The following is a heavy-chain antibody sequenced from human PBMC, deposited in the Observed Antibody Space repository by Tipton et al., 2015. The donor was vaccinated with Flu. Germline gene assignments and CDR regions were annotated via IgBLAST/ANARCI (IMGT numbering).Heavy chain of an antibody. D-gene: IGHD4-23*01. J-gene: IGHJ6*02. CDR3: VRMDYGGNPNRNSSFYSGMAV. CDR1: GGSISSYY. V-gene: IGHV4-59*01. CDR2: IYYNEIA. Sequence: TLSLTCTVSGGSISSYYWTWIRQPPGKGLEWIGHIYYNEIADYNPSLLGRVTISMDMSKNEFFLELSSVTAADTAVYYCVRMDYGGNPNRNSSFYSGMAVWGQGTAIPVSS.